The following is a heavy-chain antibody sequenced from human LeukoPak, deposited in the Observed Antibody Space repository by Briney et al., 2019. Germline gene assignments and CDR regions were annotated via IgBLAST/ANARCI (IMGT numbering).Heavy chain of an antibody. V-gene: IGHV3-21*01. Sequence: GGSLRLSCAASRFTFSSYSMIWVRQAPGKGLEWVSSISSSSSSIYYADSVKGRFTISRDNTKNSLYLQMNSLRAEDTAVYYCARASKYYYDSSGYPLDYWGQGTLVTVSS. CDR3: ARASKYYYDSSGYPLDY. J-gene: IGHJ4*02. CDR2: ISSSSSSI. CDR1: RFTFSSYS. D-gene: IGHD3-22*01.